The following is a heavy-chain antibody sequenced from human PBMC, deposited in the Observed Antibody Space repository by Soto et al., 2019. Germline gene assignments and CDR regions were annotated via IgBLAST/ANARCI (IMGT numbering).Heavy chain of an antibody. Sequence: SETLSLTCTVSGGSISSYYWSWIRQPPGKGLEWIGYIYYSGSTNYNPSLKSRVTISVDTSKNQFSLKLSSVTAADTAVYYCARHAKGQTYRDIDYWGQGTLVTVSS. CDR1: GGSISSYY. V-gene: IGHV4-59*08. D-gene: IGHD2-2*01. J-gene: IGHJ4*02. CDR3: ARHAKGQTYRDIDY. CDR2: IYYSGST.